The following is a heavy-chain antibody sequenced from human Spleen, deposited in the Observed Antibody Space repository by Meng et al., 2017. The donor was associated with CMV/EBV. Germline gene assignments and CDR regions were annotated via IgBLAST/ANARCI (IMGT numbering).Heavy chain of an antibody. CDR2: SRSKAFSYTT. CDR3: ARAGNNYGFNAMDV. CDR1: GFIFSDNW. J-gene: IGHJ6*02. D-gene: IGHD4-11*01. Sequence: GESLKISCEASGFIFSDNWMSWVRQAPGKGLEWVGRSRSKAFSYTTEYAASVKGRFTISRDESKNFLHLQMSSLTTEDTAVYYCARAGNNYGFNAMDVWGQGTTVTVSS. V-gene: IGHV3-72*01.